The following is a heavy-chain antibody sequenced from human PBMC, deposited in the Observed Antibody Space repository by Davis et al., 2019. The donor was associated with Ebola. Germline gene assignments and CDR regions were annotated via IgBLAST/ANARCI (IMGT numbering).Heavy chain of an antibody. D-gene: IGHD4-23*01. J-gene: IGHJ5*02. Sequence: GESLKISCHGYGYKFPTYWIGWVRQMPGRGLEYMGIIYPGDSETRYSPSFEGQVTISADKSTSTAYLQWSSLKASDSAIYYCVRRVETPGWFDPWGQGTLVTVSS. V-gene: IGHV5-51*01. CDR3: VRRVETPGWFDP. CDR1: GYKFPTYW. CDR2: IYPGDSET.